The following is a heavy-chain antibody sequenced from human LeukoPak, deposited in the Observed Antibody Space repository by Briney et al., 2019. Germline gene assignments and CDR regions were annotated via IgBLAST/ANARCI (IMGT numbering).Heavy chain of an antibody. CDR2: IYHSGST. Sequence: SETLSLTCTVSGYSISSGFYCGCSRPPPGEGLVWSGRIYHSGSTYYNPALKSRVTISVDTSKNQFSLMLSSATAADTAVYYCARSVGITTALFDYWGQGTLVTVSS. J-gene: IGHJ4*02. CDR1: GYSISSGFY. D-gene: IGHD1-26*01. CDR3: ARSVGITTALFDY. V-gene: IGHV4-38-2*02.